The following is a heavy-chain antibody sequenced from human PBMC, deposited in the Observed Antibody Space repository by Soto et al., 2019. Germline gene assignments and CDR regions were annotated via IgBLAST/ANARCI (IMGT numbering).Heavy chain of an antibody. Sequence: ASVKVSCKASGGTFSSYAISWVRQAPGQGLEWMGGIIPIFGTANYAQKFQGRVTITADESTSTAYMELSSLRSEDTAVYYCARERYYDSSGYQAAADAFDIWGQGTMVTVSS. V-gene: IGHV1-69*13. J-gene: IGHJ3*02. CDR2: IIPIFGTA. CDR1: GGTFSSYA. CDR3: ARERYYDSSGYQAAADAFDI. D-gene: IGHD3-22*01.